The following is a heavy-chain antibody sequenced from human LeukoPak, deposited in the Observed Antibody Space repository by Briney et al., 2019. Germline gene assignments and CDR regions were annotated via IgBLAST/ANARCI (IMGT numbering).Heavy chain of an antibody. J-gene: IGHJ3*02. V-gene: IGHV1-2*02. CDR3: ARGLQENLAWLTAFSAFDI. CDR2: IKPNSGDT. Sequence: ASVKVSCKASGYSFADYYMHWVRQAPGQGLEWMGWIKPNSGDTRSAQKFQGRVIMTRDTSTGTAYMELRSLRSDDTAVYYCARGLQENLAWLTAFSAFDIWGQGTMVTVSS. D-gene: IGHD6-19*01. CDR1: GYSFADYY.